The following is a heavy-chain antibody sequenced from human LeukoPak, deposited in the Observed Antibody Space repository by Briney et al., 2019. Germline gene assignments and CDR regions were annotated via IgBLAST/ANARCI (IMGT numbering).Heavy chain of an antibody. CDR1: GFTSSSCA. D-gene: IGHD2-21*01. CDR2: ISYDGSNK. V-gene: IGHV3-30*03. Sequence: PGGSLRLSCAATGFTSSSCAMHWVRQAPGKGLQWVAVISYDGSNKYYADSVKGRFTISRDNSKNTLYLQMNSLRAEDTAMYYCARRPYCGGDCYSYYYYYYMDVWGKGTTVTVSS. J-gene: IGHJ6*03. CDR3: ARRPYCGGDCYSYYYYYYMDV.